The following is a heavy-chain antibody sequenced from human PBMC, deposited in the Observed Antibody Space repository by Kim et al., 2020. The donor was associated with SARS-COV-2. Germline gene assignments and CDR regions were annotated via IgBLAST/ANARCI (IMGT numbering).Heavy chain of an antibody. Sequence: SETLSLTCAVSGGSISSSNWWSWVRQPPGKGLEWIGEIYHSGSTNYNPSLKSRVTISVDKSKNQFSLKLSSVTAADTAVYYCARDCSSGCPDSNWFDPWGQGTLVTVSS. J-gene: IGHJ5*02. D-gene: IGHD6-19*01. CDR3: ARDCSSGCPDSNWFDP. CDR2: IYHSGST. V-gene: IGHV4-4*02. CDR1: GGSISSSNW.